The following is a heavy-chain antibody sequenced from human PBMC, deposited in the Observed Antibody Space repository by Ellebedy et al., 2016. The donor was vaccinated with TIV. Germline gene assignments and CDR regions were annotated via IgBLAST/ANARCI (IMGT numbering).Heavy chain of an antibody. D-gene: IGHD7-27*01. V-gene: IGHV3-21*01. CDR2: ISDNGDYI. CDR1: GIPFSSYT. Sequence: GESLKISCAASGIPFSSYTMNWVRQAPGKGLEWVSSISDNGDYIRYADSVKGRFTISRDNAKNSLYLQMNSLRAEDTAGYYCVRVSPGATRNNWGQGTLVTVSS. CDR3: VRVSPGATRNN. J-gene: IGHJ4*02.